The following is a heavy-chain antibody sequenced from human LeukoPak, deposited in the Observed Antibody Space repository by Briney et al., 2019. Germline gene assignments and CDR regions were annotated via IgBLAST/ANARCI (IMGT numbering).Heavy chain of an antibody. CDR2: MNPNSGNT. V-gene: IGHV1-8*02. Sequence: ASVKVSCKASGYTFTSYDINWVRQATGQGLEWMGWMNPNSGNTGYAQKFQGRVTMTRDTSISTAYMELSRLRSDDTAVYYCARGGPYYDFWSGYSNWFDPWGQGTLVTVSS. J-gene: IGHJ5*02. CDR3: ARGGPYYDFWSGYSNWFDP. CDR1: GYTFTSYD. D-gene: IGHD3-3*01.